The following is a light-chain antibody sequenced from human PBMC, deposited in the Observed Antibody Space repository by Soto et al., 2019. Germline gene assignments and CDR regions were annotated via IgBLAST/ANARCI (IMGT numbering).Light chain of an antibody. V-gene: IGKV1-39*01. CDR1: QNITKF. J-gene: IGKJ1*01. CDR2: VTS. Sequence: DIQMTQSPSSLSASVGDRVTVTCRPSQNITKFLNWYQEKPGKAPKVLIYVTSNLQNVVPSRFSGSGSGTEFTLTINNLQPEDFATYYCQQTYSAPGTFGQGTRVEVK. CDR3: QQTYSAPGT.